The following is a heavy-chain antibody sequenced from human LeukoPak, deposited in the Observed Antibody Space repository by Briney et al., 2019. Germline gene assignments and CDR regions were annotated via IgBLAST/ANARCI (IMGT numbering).Heavy chain of an antibody. CDR1: GIVFSRTA. D-gene: IGHD6-19*01. V-gene: IGHV3-23*01. CDR3: GKDGGQYSSGPEFDP. J-gene: IGHJ5*02. Sequence: GGSLRLSCTASGIVFSRTALNWARQSPGRGLEWLSAISGGGERTFYADSVRGRFTISRDNSKNMVYLQMNSLRVDDTAIYYCGKDGGQYSSGPEFDPRGQGDLVTVPS. CDR2: ISGGGERT.